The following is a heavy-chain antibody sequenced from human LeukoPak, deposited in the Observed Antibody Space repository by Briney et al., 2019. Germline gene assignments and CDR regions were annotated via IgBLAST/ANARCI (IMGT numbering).Heavy chain of an antibody. J-gene: IGHJ6*03. CDR3: ASYSSSYYYYYYMDV. D-gene: IGHD6-13*01. CDR1: GGSISSYY. CDR2: IYHSGST. Sequence: PSETLSLTCTVSGGSISSYYWSWIRQPPGKGLEWIGYIYHSGSTYYNPSLKSRVTISVDRSKNQFSLKLSSVTAADTAVYYCASYSSSYYYYYYMDVWGKGTTVTVSS. V-gene: IGHV4-59*04.